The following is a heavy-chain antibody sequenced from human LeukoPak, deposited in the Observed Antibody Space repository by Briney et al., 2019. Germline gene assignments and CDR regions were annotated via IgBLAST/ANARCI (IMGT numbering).Heavy chain of an antibody. J-gene: IGHJ4*02. D-gene: IGHD3-9*01. V-gene: IGHV3-11*01. CDR1: GFTFSDYY. CDR2: ISSSGSTI. CDR3: ARVIYDILTGYYTDY. Sequence: GGSLRLSCAASGFTFSDYYMSWIRQAPGKGLEWVSYISSSGSTIYYADSVKGRFTISRDNAKNSLYLQMNSLRAEDTAVYYCARVIYDILTGYYTDYWGQGTLVTVSS.